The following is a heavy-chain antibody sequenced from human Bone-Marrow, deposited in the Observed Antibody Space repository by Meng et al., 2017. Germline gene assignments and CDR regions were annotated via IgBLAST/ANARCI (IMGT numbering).Heavy chain of an antibody. CDR2: ISASGGST. CDR1: GFTFSSYA. D-gene: IGHD3-22*01. Sequence: GESLKISCAASGFTFSSYAMSWVRQAPGKGLEWVSTISASGGSTYYADSVKGRFTISRDNSKNTLYLQMSSLRSEDTAVYYCARDLLEGYYDSSSYYFREVRLDYWGQGTLVTVSS. V-gene: IGHV3-23*01. J-gene: IGHJ4*02. CDR3: ARDLLEGYYDSSSYYFREVRLDY.